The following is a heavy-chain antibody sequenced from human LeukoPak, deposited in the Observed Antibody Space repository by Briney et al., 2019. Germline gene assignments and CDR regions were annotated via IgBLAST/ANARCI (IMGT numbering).Heavy chain of an antibody. D-gene: IGHD6-25*01. CDR3: ARVSRGQAYDY. CDR1: VYTFTNYY. Sequence: ASVKVSCKASVYTFTNYYIHWVRQAPGRGLEWMGIIHPSGGSTTYAQKFQGRVTMTRDTSTSSLYMELSSLRSEDTAAYYCARVSRGQAYDYWGQGTLVTVSS. J-gene: IGHJ4*02. CDR2: IHPSGGST. V-gene: IGHV1-46*01.